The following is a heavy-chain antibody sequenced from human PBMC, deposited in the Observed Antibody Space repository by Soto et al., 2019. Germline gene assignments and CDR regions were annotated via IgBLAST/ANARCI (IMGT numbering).Heavy chain of an antibody. D-gene: IGHD2-2*01. CDR2: ISGSGGTT. CDR3: AKDRGTSIYVHRYFHYYGMDV. V-gene: IGHV3-23*01. J-gene: IGHJ6*02. CDR1: GFTFSSYA. Sequence: EVQLLESGGGLGQPGGSLRRSCAASGFTFSSYAMTWVRQAPGQGLEWVASISGSGGTTNYADSVKGRFTITRDNSKNTAYLQMNSMSAEDTAVYYCAKDRGTSIYVHRYFHYYGMDVWGQGTTVTVSS.